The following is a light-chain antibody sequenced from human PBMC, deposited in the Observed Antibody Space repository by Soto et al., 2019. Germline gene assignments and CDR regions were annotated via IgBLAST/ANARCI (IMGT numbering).Light chain of an antibody. CDR3: QQYGSSPRT. J-gene: IGKJ1*01. Sequence: EIVLTQSPGTLSLSPGERATLSCRASQSVSSSYLAWYQQKPGQAPRLLIYGASSRATGIPDRVSGSGSRTDFTLTISRLEPEDFAVYYCQQYGSSPRTFGQGTKVEIK. CDR2: GAS. V-gene: IGKV3-20*01. CDR1: QSVSSSY.